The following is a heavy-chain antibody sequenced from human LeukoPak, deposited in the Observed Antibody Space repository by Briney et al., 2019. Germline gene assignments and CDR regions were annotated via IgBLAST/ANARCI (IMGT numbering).Heavy chain of an antibody. CDR2: VFYGGSP. CDR1: VGSISSYY. J-gene: IGHJ4*02. CDR3: ESYGGNGAHFDY. V-gene: IGHV4-59*01. Sequence: SETLSLPCTVSVGSISSYYWNWIRQPPGKGREWIGYVFYGGSPNYNPSLKSRVTISVDTSKNQFCLKLSSVTAADTAVYFCESYGGNGAHFDYWGQGILVTVSS. D-gene: IGHD4-23*01.